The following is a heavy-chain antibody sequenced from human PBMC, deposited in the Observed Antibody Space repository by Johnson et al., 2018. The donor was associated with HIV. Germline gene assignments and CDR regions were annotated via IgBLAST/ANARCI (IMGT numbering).Heavy chain of an antibody. Sequence: QVQLVESGGGVVQPGRSLRLSCAASGFTFSSYAMHWVRQAPGKGLEWVAVISYDGSNKYYADSVKGRFTISRDNSKNTLYLQMNSLRAEDTALYDCARTRDSRGAFDIWGQVTLVIVSS. D-gene: IGHD6-13*01. CDR3: ARTRDSRGAFDI. V-gene: IGHV3-30*04. CDR1: GFTFSSYA. CDR2: ISYDGSNK. J-gene: IGHJ3*02.